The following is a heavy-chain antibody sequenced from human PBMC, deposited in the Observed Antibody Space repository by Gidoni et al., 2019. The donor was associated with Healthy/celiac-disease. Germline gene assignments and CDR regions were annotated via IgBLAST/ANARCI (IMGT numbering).Heavy chain of an antibody. CDR2: IIPILGIA. Sequence: QVQLVQSGAEVKKPGSSVKVSCKASGGTFSSYAISCVRQAPGQGLEWMGRIIPILGIANYAQKFQGRVTITADKSTSTAYMELSSLRSEDTAVYYCARGDLGYCTNGVCPNYYYYGMDVWGQGTTVTVSS. CDR3: ARGDLGYCTNGVCPNYYYYGMDV. D-gene: IGHD2-8*01. CDR1: GGTFSSYA. J-gene: IGHJ6*02. V-gene: IGHV1-69*09.